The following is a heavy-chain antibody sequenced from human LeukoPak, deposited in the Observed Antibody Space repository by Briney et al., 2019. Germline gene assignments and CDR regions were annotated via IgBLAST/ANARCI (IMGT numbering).Heavy chain of an antibody. Sequence: SETLSLTCTVSGGSISSGSYYWSWIRRPAGKGLEWIGRIYTSGSTNYNPSLKSRVTISVDTSKNQFSLKLSSVTAADTAVYYCARDHDWNYNWFDPWGQGTLVTVSS. CDR1: GGSISSGSYY. J-gene: IGHJ5*02. D-gene: IGHD1-7*01. CDR3: ARDHDWNYNWFDP. CDR2: IYTSGST. V-gene: IGHV4-61*02.